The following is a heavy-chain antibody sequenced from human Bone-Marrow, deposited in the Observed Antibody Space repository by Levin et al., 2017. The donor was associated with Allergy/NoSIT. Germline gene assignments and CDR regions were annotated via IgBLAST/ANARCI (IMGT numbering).Heavy chain of an antibody. J-gene: IGHJ1*01. Sequence: GGSLRLSCAASGLTFSNSGIHWVRQAPGKGLEWAAFIWYDSNDEYYADSVKGRFTISRDTPKNTVYLHMDNLRAEDTAVYYCARENIDSTGFKYFGQWGQGTLVTVSS. CDR1: GLTFSNSG. V-gene: IGHV3-33*01. CDR2: IWYDSNDE. CDR3: ARENIDSTGFKYFGQ. D-gene: IGHD3-9*01.